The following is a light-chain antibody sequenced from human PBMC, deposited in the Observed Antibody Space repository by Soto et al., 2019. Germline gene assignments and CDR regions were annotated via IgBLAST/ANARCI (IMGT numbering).Light chain of an antibody. CDR2: DAS. CDR3: QQRTNWMWT. CDR1: QSVGSL. V-gene: IGKV3-11*01. J-gene: IGKJ1*01. Sequence: EIVLTQSPGTLSLSPGERAILSCRASQSVGSLLAWYQHNPGQSPRLLIFDASYRAAGIPARFRGSGSGTDFTLTIDSLEPDDFAVYYCQQRTNWMWTFGPGTKVEIK.